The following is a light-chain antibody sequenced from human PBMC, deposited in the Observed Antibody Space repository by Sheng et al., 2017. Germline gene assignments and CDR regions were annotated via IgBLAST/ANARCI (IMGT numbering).Light chain of an antibody. CDR3: SSYTSSSTPV. CDR2: DVT. Sequence: QSALTQPASVSGSPGQSITISCTGSSSDIGGFNLVSWYQQLPGKAPQLLIYDVTNRPSGVSPRFSASKSANTASLTVSGLQAEDEADYYCSSYTSSSTPVFGGGTKLTVL. CDR1: SSDIGGFNL. J-gene: IGLJ2*01. V-gene: IGLV2-14*03.